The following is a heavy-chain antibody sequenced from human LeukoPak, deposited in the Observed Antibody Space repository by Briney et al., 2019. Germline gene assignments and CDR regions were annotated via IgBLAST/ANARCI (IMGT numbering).Heavy chain of an antibody. J-gene: IGHJ4*02. CDR1: GDIVSSNSAA. CDR3: ARDHEGATYYFDY. D-gene: IGHD1-26*01. Sequence: SQTLSLTCALSGDIVSSNSAAWHWIRQSPSRGLEWLERKYYRSKWYNDYAVSVKSRITINPDTSKTQFSLQLNSVTPEDTAVYYCARDHEGATYYFDYWGQGTLVTVSS. CDR2: KYYRSKWYN. V-gene: IGHV6-1*01.